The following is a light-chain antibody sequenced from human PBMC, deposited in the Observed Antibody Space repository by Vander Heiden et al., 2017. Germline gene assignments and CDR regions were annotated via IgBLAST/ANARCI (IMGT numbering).Light chain of an antibody. CDR3: QSADSSGTFYVV. CDR2: KDS. J-gene: IGLJ2*01. CDR1: ALPKQY. V-gene: IGLV3-25*03. Sequence: QTARITCSGDALPKQYAYWYQQKPGQAPVLVIYKDSERPSGIPERFSGSSSGTTVTLTISGVQAEDEADYYCQSADSSGTFYVVFGGGTKLTVL.